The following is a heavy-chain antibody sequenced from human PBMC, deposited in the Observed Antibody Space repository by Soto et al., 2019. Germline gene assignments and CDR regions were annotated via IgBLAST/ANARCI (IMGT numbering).Heavy chain of an antibody. CDR1: GGTFSSYA. CDR3: ARERPGIAAAGSGNYYYGMDV. J-gene: IGHJ6*02. Sequence: SVKVSCKASGGTFSSYAISWVRQAPGQGLEWMGGIIPIFGTANYAQKFQGRVTITADKSTSTAYMELSSLRSEDTAVYYCARERPGIAAAGSGNYYYGMDVWGQGTTVTVSS. CDR2: IIPIFGTA. D-gene: IGHD6-13*01. V-gene: IGHV1-69*06.